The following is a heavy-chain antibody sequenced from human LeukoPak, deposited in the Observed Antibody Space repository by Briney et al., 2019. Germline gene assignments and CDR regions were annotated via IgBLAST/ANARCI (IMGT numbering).Heavy chain of an antibody. CDR2: IKSKTDGGTT. J-gene: IGHJ4*02. V-gene: IGHV3-15*01. CDR1: GFTFSNAW. D-gene: IGHD3-9*01. CDR3: TTGSPPALRYFDWLLPYFDY. Sequence: GGSLRLSCAASGFTFSNAWMSWVRQAPGKGLEWVGRIKSKTDGGTTDYAAPVKGRFTISRDDSKNTLYLQMNSLKTEDTAVYYCTTGSPPALRYFDWLLPYFDYWGQGTLVTVSS.